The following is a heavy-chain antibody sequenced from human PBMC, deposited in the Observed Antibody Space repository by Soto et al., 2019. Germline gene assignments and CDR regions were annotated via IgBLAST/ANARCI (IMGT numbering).Heavy chain of an antibody. CDR3: ARSGWGHWGHFDL. J-gene: IGHJ2*01. D-gene: IGHD3-16*01. V-gene: IGHV4-59*01. Sequence: QVQLLESGPGLVKPSETLSLTCTVSGGSISTDYWSWIRQPPEKELEWIGYIYYSGNTNYNPSLTSRVTISIDTSKNQISLQLRSVTAADTAVYYCARSGWGHWGHFDLWGRGTLVTVSS. CDR1: GGSISTDY. CDR2: IYYSGNT.